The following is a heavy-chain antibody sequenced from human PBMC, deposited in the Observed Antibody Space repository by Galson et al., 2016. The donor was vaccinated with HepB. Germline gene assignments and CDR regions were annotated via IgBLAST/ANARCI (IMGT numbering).Heavy chain of an antibody. J-gene: IGHJ4*02. CDR3: VRFYCGSGSCYLDY. CDR2: IKQDGSAI. V-gene: IGHV3-7*01. Sequence: SLRLSCAASGFIFSSHWMSWVRQAPGEGLEWVAKIKQDGSAIKYVDSVEGRFTISRDKAKNSLYLQMNNLRAGDTAVYYCVRFYCGSGSCYLDYWGQGTLVTVSS. CDR1: GFIFSSHW. D-gene: IGHD1-26*01.